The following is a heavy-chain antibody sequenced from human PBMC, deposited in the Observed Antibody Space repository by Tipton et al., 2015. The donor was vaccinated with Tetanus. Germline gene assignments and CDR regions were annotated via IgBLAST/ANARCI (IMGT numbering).Heavy chain of an antibody. V-gene: IGHV4-39*01. Sequence: TLSLTCTVSGGSISSSSYYWGWIRQPPGKGLEWIGSAYYSGSTYYNPSLKSRATISVDTSKNQFSLELSSVTVADTAVYYCARHSSLKALNYWGQGTLVTASS. CDR1: GGSISSSSYY. CDR2: AYYSGST. J-gene: IGHJ4*02. CDR3: ARHSSLKALNY. D-gene: IGHD3-9*01.